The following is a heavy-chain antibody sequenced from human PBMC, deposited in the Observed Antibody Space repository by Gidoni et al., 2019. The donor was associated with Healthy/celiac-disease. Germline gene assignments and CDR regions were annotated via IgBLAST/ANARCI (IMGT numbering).Heavy chain of an antibody. J-gene: IGHJ6*02. CDR2: IYSGGST. CDR1: GFTVSSNY. D-gene: IGHD6-13*01. V-gene: IGHV3-53*04. Sequence: EVQLVESGGGWVEPGGSLRLSCAASGFTVSSNYMSWVRQAPGKGLEWVSVIYSGGSTYYADSVKGRFTISRHNSKNTLYLQMNSLRAEDTAVYYCAREGQQLDSGDGMDVWGQGTTVTVSS. CDR3: AREGQQLDSGDGMDV.